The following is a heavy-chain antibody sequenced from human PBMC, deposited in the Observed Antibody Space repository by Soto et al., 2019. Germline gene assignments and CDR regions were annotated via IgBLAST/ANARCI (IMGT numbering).Heavy chain of an antibody. CDR3: ATSFITTIGTTA. J-gene: IGHJ4*02. CDR2: ISSSSTTI. V-gene: IGHV3-48*01. CDR1: GFTFSNFG. Sequence: EVQLVESGGGLVQPGGSLRLSCEASGFTFSNFGINWVRQAPGKGLEWVSHISSSSTTIYYAESVKGRFTISRDNAKNSLYLQMSSLRGEDTAVYYCATSFITTIGTTAWGEGTVVT. D-gene: IGHD1-1*01.